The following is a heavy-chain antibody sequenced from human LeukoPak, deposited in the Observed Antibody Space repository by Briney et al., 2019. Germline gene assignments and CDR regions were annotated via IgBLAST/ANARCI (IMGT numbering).Heavy chain of an antibody. J-gene: IGHJ4*02. V-gene: IGHV4-39*07. CDR1: SGSISTSNYY. CDR3: AREKNGNEPFDY. CDR2: IYYSGST. Sequence: SETLSLTCTVSSGSISTSNYYWGWVRQPPGKGLEWIANIYYSGSTYYSPSLKSRVTISVDTSKNQFSLKVSSVTAADTAVYYCAREKNGNEPFDYWGQGTLVTVSS. D-gene: IGHD4-23*01.